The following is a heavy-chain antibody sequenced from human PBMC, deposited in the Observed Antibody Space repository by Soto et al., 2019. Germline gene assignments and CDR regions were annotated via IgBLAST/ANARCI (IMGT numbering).Heavy chain of an antibody. D-gene: IGHD2-21*01. Sequence: EVQLVESGGDLVQRGGSLRLSCAASGFTFSSYDMNWVRQAPGKGLEWVSYISSSSTTIYYADSVKGRFTISRDKAKNSLYLQLTSLGDDDPAVYYCARDRGNPSFSFYFYFGLDVWGQGTTVPVSS. CDR1: GFTFSSYD. V-gene: IGHV3-48*02. J-gene: IGHJ6*02. CDR3: ARDRGNPSFSFYFYFGLDV. CDR2: ISSSSTTI.